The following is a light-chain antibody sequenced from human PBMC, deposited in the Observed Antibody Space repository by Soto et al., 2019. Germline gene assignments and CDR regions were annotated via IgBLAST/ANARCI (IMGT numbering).Light chain of an antibody. CDR1: NSHIGSNP. CDR3: AAWDDRLSDLL. CDR2: SNY. Sequence: QSVLTQPPSASGTPGQRVTISCSGSNSHIGSNPVHWYEQFPGTAPKVLIYSNYQRPSGVPDRFSGSKSGTSASLAISGLQSEDEADYYCAAWDDRLSDLLFGGGTKVTVL. V-gene: IGLV1-44*01. J-gene: IGLJ2*01.